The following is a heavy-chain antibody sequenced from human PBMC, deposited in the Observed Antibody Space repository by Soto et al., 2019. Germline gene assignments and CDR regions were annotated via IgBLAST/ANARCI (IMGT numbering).Heavy chain of an antibody. J-gene: IGHJ4*01. Sequence: NPSETLSLTCSVSGGSISSYYWSWIRQPPGKGLEWIGYIYYSGSTNYNPSLKSRVTISVDTSKNQFSLKLSSVTAADTAVYYCARGPGELSLPFDLWGQGTLVTVSS. D-gene: IGHD3-16*02. CDR1: GGSISSYY. CDR2: IYYSGST. CDR3: ARGPGELSLPFDL. V-gene: IGHV4-59*01.